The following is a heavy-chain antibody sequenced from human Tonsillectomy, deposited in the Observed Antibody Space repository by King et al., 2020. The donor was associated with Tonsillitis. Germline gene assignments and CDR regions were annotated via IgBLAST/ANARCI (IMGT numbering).Heavy chain of an antibody. Sequence: QMQLQESGPGLVKPSQTLSLTCTVSGGSISSGGYYWSWIRQHPGKGLEWIGYIYYSGSTYYNPSLKSRVTISVDTSKNQFSLKLSSVTAADTAVYYCARVPIVVVLAAIYDENWFDPWGQGTLVTVSS. CDR3: ARVPIVVVLAAIYDENWFDP. CDR2: IYYSGST. CDR1: GGSISSGGYY. V-gene: IGHV4-31*03. J-gene: IGHJ5*02. D-gene: IGHD2-15*01.